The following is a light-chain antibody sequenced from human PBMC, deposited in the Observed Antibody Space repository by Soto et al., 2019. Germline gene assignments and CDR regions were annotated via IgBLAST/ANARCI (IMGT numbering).Light chain of an antibody. CDR3: QQRTSWPPIT. V-gene: IGKV3-11*01. CDR1: QSVRTY. Sequence: EIVLTQSPVTLSLSPGERATLSCRASQSVRTYLAWYQVKPGQAPRLLISDASSRASGVPARFSGSGSGTDFTLTISSLEPEDFALYYCQQRTSWPPITFGQGTRLEIK. CDR2: DAS. J-gene: IGKJ5*01.